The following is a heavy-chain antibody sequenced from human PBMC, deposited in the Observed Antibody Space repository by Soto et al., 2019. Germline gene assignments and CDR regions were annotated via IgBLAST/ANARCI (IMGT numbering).Heavy chain of an antibody. D-gene: IGHD2-2*01. CDR1: GYTFTSHD. CDR2: MNPNSGHT. Sequence: QVQLVQSGAEVKKPGASVKVSCKASGYTFTSHDINWMRQTTGQGLEWMGWMNPNSGHTNSAQKFQGRVTMTRDTFINAAYLKLTNMRAEDTTIYYCSRDMSTTWGQGTLVTVSS. V-gene: IGHV1-8*01. CDR3: SRDMSTT. J-gene: IGHJ5*02.